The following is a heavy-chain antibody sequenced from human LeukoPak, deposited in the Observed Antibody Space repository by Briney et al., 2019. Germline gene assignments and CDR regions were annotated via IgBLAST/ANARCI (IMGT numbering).Heavy chain of an antibody. V-gene: IGHV3-21*01. Sequence: GGSLRLSCAASGCTFSSYSMDWVHQAPGKGLEWVSSISSSSSYIYYADSVKGRFTISRDNAKNSLYLQMNSLRAEDTAVYYCARATISSSWPTERYWGQGTLVTVSS. J-gene: IGHJ1*01. CDR3: ARATISSSWPTERY. CDR2: ISSSSSYI. CDR1: GCTFSSYS. D-gene: IGHD6-13*01.